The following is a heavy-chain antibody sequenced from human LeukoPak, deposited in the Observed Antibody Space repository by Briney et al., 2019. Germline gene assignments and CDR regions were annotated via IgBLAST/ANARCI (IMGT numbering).Heavy chain of an antibody. J-gene: IGHJ4*02. Sequence: PSETLSLTCTVSSDSISSTRYYWGWVRQPPGKGLEWIGSIYYSGSTYYNPSLKSRVTISVDTSKNQFSLKLSSVTAADTAVYYCARHGSAAAREFDYWGQGTLVTVSS. D-gene: IGHD6-13*01. CDR1: SDSISSTRYY. V-gene: IGHV4-39*01. CDR2: IYYSGST. CDR3: ARHGSAAAREFDY.